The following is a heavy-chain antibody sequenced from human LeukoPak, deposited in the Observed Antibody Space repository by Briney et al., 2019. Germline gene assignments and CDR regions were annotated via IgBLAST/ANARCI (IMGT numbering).Heavy chain of an antibody. D-gene: IGHD3-10*01. CDR3: ARRRFGREYECDY. Sequence: PSETLSRTCTVSGGSISTYYWNWIRQPPGKGLEWIGYIYYSGTTNYNSSLKSRVTISVDTSKNQFSLKLSSVTAADTAVYYCARRRFGREYECDYWGQGILVTVSS. V-gene: IGHV4-59*01. CDR1: GGSISTYY. J-gene: IGHJ4*02. CDR2: IYYSGTT.